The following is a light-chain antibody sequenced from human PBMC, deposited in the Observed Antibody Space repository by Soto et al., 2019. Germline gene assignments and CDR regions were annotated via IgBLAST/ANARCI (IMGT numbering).Light chain of an antibody. J-gene: IGKJ5*01. CDR3: QQYNDWPPSIT. V-gene: IGKV3D-15*01. Sequence: RVMTQSPATLSVSPGERATLSCRASQSVRSNLAWYQQKPGQAPRLLIYGASTRATGIPARFSGGGSGTEFTLTISSLQSEDFAVYYCQQYNDWPPSITFGQGTRLEIK. CDR1: QSVRSN. CDR2: GAS.